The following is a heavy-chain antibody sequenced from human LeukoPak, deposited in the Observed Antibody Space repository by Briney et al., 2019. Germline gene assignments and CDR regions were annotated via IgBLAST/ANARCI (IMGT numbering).Heavy chain of an antibody. V-gene: IGHV3-30-3*01. CDR2: ISYDGSNK. CDR3: ARITTTVTYFDY. D-gene: IGHD4-17*01. Sequence: GGSLRLSCAASGFTFSSYAMHWVRQAPGKGLEWVAVISYDGSNKYYADSVKGRFTISRDNSKNTLYLQMNSLRAEDTAVYYCARITTTVTYFDYWGQGTLVTVSS. CDR1: GFTFSSYA. J-gene: IGHJ4*02.